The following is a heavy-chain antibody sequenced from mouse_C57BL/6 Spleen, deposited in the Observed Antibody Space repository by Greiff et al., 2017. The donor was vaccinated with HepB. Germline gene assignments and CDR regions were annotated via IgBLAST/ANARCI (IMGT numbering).Heavy chain of an antibody. CDR2: IDPSDSET. V-gene: IGHV1-52*01. D-gene: IGHD2-2*01. CDR1: GYTFTSYW. CDR3: ARYGYDVTFDY. Sequence: QVQLQQPGAELVRPGSSVKLSCKASGYTFTSYWMHWVKQRPIQGLEWIGNIDPSDSETHYNQKFKDKATLTVDKSSSTAYMQLSSLTSEDSAVYYCARYGYDVTFDYWGQGTTLTVSS. J-gene: IGHJ2*01.